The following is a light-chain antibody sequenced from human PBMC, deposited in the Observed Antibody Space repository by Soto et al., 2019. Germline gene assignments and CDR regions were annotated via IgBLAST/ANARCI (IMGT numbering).Light chain of an antibody. V-gene: IGKV3-11*01. J-gene: IGKJ5*01. Sequence: EIVFTHSPATLSFSPVERATLSCRASQSVSSYLARYQQKPGQAPRLLIYDASNRATGIPARFSGSGSGTDFTLTISRLGPEDFAVYYCQQRSNWPPSITFGQGTRLEI. CDR1: QSVSSY. CDR2: DAS. CDR3: QQRSNWPPSIT.